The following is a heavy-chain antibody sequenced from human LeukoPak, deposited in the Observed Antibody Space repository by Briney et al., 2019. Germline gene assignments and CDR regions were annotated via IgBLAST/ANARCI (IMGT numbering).Heavy chain of an antibody. CDR1: GDSVSSNSAA. CDR2: TYYRSAWYN. Sequence: SQTLSLTCAISGDSVSSNSAAWNWIRQSPSRGLECLGRTYYRSAWYNDYAVSVKSRITINPDTSKNQFSLQLNSVTPEDTAVYYCARASYSSSWYWGFFDYWGQGTLVTVSS. D-gene: IGHD6-13*01. V-gene: IGHV6-1*01. J-gene: IGHJ4*02. CDR3: ARASYSSSWYWGFFDY.